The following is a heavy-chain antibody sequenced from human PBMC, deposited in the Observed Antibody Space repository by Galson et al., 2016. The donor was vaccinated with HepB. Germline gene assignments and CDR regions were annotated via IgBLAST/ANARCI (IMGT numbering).Heavy chain of an antibody. CDR1: GFTFTNYA. D-gene: IGHD3-3*01. Sequence: SLRLSCADSGFTFTNYAMDWVRQAPGKGLEWVSASIGSGGSSFYADPVRGRFTILRDNSKNTLYLQMNSLRAEDTAVYYCALRFDGLPSETGYWGQGTLVTVSS. CDR3: ALRFDGLPSETGY. CDR2: SIGSGGSS. V-gene: IGHV3-23*01. J-gene: IGHJ4*02.